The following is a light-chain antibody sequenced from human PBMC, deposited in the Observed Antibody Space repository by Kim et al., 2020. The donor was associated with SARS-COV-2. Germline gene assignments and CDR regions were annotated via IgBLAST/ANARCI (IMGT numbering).Light chain of an antibody. V-gene: IGKV2-30*01. CDR3: MQDTHWPFT. CDR1: QSLVCSNGNTY. Sequence: PASISCRSNQSLVCSNGNTYLDWFHQRPGQSPRHLIYKASNRDSGVPDRFSGSGSGTDFTLQISRVEADDVGVYYCMQDTHWPFTFGPGTKVDIK. J-gene: IGKJ3*01. CDR2: KAS.